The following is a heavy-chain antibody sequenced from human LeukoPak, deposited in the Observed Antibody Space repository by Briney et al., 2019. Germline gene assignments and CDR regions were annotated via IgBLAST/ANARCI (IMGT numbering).Heavy chain of an antibody. V-gene: IGHV3-9*01. J-gene: IGHJ5*02. Sequence: GRSLRLSCAASGFTFDDYAMHWVRQAPGKGLEWVSGISWNSGSIGYADSVKGRFTISRDNAKNSLYLQMNSLRAEDTALYYCAKEGMGYTAMLFDPWGQGTLVTVSS. CDR3: AKEGMGYTAMLFDP. CDR1: GFTFDDYA. CDR2: ISWNSGSI. D-gene: IGHD5-18*01.